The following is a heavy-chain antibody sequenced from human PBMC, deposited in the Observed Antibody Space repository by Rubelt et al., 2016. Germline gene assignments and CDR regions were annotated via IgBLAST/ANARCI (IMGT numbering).Heavy chain of an antibody. Sequence: QVQLQQWGAGLLKPSETLSLTCAVYGGSFSGYYRSWIRQPPGKGLEWIGEINHSGSTNYNPSRKVGCTISGDTSKNQFSRKLSSVTAADTAVYYCARVQFRMVRGVIIQYFDYWGQGTLVTVSS. CDR2: INHSGST. J-gene: IGHJ4*02. CDR1: GGSFSGYY. V-gene: IGHV4-34*01. D-gene: IGHD3-10*01. CDR3: ARVQFRMVRGVIIQYFDY.